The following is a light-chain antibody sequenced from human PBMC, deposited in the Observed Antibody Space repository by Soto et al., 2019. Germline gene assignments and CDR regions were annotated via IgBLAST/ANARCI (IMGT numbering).Light chain of an antibody. CDR1: SSNIGSNT. V-gene: IGLV1-44*01. Sequence: QAVLTQPPSASRTPGQRVTISCSGSSSNIGSNTVNWYQQLPGTAPKLLIYSNNQRPSGVPDRFSGSKSGTSASLAISGLRSEDDADYYCAAWDDSLNGLVFGGGTKLTVL. CDR2: SNN. J-gene: IGLJ2*01. CDR3: AAWDDSLNGLV.